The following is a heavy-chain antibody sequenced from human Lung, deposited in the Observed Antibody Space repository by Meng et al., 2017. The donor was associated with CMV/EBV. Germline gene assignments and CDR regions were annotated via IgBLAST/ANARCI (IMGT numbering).Heavy chain of an antibody. CDR1: GFTFSAGW. J-gene: IGHJ4*02. CDR3: ARAVTHPRPYHFDL. Sequence: SCAASGFTFSAGWMSWVRQPPGKGLEWIGTMYYTGSTYYNPSLKSRVTISVDTSKNQISLKLRSVTAADTAVYYCARAVTHPRPYHFDLWGQGTLVTVSS. CDR2: MYYTGST. D-gene: IGHD2-15*01. V-gene: IGHV4-4*02.